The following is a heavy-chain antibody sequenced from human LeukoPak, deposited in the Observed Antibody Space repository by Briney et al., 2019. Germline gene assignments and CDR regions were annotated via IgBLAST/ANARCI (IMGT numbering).Heavy chain of an antibody. CDR2: VSNIETT. Sequence: PSETLSLTCTVSGDSISSYYWSWLRQPPGKRLEWIGYVSNIETTNYNPSLKSRVTISVDTSKNQFSLRLNSVTAADTAVYYCARGGTCAGDCYPYYYYYYMDVWGKGTTVTISS. CDR1: GDSISSYY. J-gene: IGHJ6*03. D-gene: IGHD2-21*02. V-gene: IGHV4-59*01. CDR3: ARGGTCAGDCYPYYYYYYMDV.